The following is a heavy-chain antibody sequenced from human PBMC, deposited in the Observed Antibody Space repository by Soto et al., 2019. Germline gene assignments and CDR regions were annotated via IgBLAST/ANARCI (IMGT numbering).Heavy chain of an antibody. J-gene: IGHJ5*02. CDR1: GYSFTSYW. Sequence: PGESLKISCKGSGYSFTSYWIGWVRQMPGKGLEWMGIIYPGDSDTRYSPSFQGQVTISADKSISTAYPQWSSLKASDTAMYYCARLSPPGSVTTNWFDPWGQGTLVTVSS. CDR3: ARLSPPGSVTTNWFDP. D-gene: IGHD4-17*01. CDR2: IYPGDSDT. V-gene: IGHV5-51*01.